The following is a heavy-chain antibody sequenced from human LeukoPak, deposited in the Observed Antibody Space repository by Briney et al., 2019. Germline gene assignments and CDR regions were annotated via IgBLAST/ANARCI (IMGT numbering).Heavy chain of an antibody. Sequence: SVKVSCKASGGTFSSYTISWVRQAPGQGLEWMGRTIPILGIANYAQKFQGRVTITADKSTSTAYMELSSLRSEDTAVYYCARSMVRGVIITLGAFDIWGQGTMVTVSS. D-gene: IGHD3-10*01. CDR1: GGTFSSYT. J-gene: IGHJ3*02. V-gene: IGHV1-69*02. CDR2: TIPILGIA. CDR3: ARSMVRGVIITLGAFDI.